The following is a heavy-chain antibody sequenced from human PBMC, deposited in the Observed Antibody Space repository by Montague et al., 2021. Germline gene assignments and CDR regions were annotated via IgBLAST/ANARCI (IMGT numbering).Heavy chain of an antibody. D-gene: IGHD6-13*01. V-gene: IGHV4-39*07. J-gene: IGHJ5*02. CDR1: GASITSNIYY. Sequence: SETLSLTCTVPGASITSNIYYWGRTRQSPGKGLEWIGSIYYSGNSFYQPSLKSRITMAVDTSKNQFSLKLSSVTAADTAIYYCARVFSSWYVGWFDPWGQGTLVTVSS. CDR2: IYYSGNS. CDR3: ARVFSSWYVGWFDP.